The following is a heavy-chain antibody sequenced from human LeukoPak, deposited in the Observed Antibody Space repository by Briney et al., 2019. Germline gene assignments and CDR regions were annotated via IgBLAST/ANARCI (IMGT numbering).Heavy chain of an antibody. CDR2: INPSGGST. CDR1: GYTFTTYG. Sequence: GASVKVSCKASGYTFTTYGITWVRQAPGQGLEWMGIINPSGGSTSYAQKFQGRVTMTRDTSTSTVYMELSSLRSEDTAVYYCAREAVGAMQDYWGQGTLVTVSS. J-gene: IGHJ4*02. CDR3: AREAVGAMQDY. D-gene: IGHD1-26*01. V-gene: IGHV1-46*01.